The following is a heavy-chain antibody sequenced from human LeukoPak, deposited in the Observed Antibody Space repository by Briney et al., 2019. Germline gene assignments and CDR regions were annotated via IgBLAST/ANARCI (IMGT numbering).Heavy chain of an antibody. CDR2: INPNSGGT. D-gene: IGHD3-10*01. CDR3: TRSHPAKEYNWFDP. CDR1: GYTFTGYY. V-gene: IGHV1-2*02. Sequence: ASVKVSCKTSGYTFTGYYMHWVRQAPGQGLEWMGWINPNSGGTNYAQKFQGRVTMTRDTSIRTAYMELSRLRSDDTAVYYCTRSHPAKEYNWFDPWGQGTLVTVSS. J-gene: IGHJ5*02.